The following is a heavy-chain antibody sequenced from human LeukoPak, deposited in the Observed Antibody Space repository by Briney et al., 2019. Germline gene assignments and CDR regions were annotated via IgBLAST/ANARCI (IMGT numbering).Heavy chain of an antibody. D-gene: IGHD1-26*01. CDR2: IKYDASST. J-gene: IGHJ4*02. V-gene: IGHV3-74*01. Sequence: GGSLRLSCADSGFTFSSHWMHWVRQAPGKGLVWVSRIKYDASSTSYADSVKGRFTISRDNAKNTLYLQMNSLRAGDTAVYYCARGATYAYYQDYWGQGTLVTVSS. CDR3: ARGATYAYYQDY. CDR1: GFTFSSHW.